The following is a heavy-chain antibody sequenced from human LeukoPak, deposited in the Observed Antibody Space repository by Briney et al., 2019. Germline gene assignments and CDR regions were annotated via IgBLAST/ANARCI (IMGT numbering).Heavy chain of an antibody. Sequence: PGGSLRLSCAASGLTFSSYSMNWVRQAPGKGLEWVSSISSSSSYIYYADSVKGRFTISRDNAKNSLYLQMNSLRAEDTAVYYCARVPRGIVVPRYFDYWGQGTLVTVSS. CDR1: GLTFSSYS. D-gene: IGHD3-22*01. J-gene: IGHJ4*02. CDR2: ISSSSSYI. CDR3: ARVPRGIVVPRYFDY. V-gene: IGHV3-21*01.